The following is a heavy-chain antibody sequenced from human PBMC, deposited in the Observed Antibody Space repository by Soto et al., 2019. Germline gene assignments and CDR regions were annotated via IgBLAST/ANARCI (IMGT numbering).Heavy chain of an antibody. J-gene: IGHJ4*02. CDR3: ARGGGSGRYPFDY. Sequence: GGSLRLSCAASGFTFSSHSMNWVRQAPGKGLEWVSSITSSSSYINYADSVKGRFTISRDNAKTSLYLQMNSLRDEDTAVYYCARGGGSGRYPFDYWGQGSLVTVSS. CDR1: GFTFSSHS. CDR2: ITSSSSYI. D-gene: IGHD6-19*01. V-gene: IGHV3-21*01.